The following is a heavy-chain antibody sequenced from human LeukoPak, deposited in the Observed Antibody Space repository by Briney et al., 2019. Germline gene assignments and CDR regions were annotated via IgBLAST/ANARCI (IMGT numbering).Heavy chain of an antibody. D-gene: IGHD3-3*01. Sequence: ASVKVSCKASGYTFTSYYMHWVRQAPGQGLEWMGWISAYNGNTNYAQKLQGRVTMTTDTSTSTAYMELRSLRSDDTAVYYCARAEGTYYDFWSGYYWPTSPNWFDPWGQGTLVTVSS. J-gene: IGHJ5*02. CDR1: GYTFTSYY. CDR3: ARAEGTYYDFWSGYYWPTSPNWFDP. CDR2: ISAYNGNT. V-gene: IGHV1-18*04.